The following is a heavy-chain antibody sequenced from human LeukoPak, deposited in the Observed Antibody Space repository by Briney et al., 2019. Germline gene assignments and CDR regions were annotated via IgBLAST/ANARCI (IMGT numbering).Heavy chain of an antibody. CDR3: ARSRAEKVPVWGSYRHHDAFDI. Sequence: GESLKISGKCSEYRFPNYWIGWVRPMPRKGLEWMGIIYPGDADTTYTPTFQGQVTISDDKTISTAYLQWSSLKASDTAMYYCARSRAEKVPVWGSYRHHDAFDIWGQGTRVTVSP. CDR1: EYRFPNYW. CDR2: IYPGDADT. D-gene: IGHD3-16*02. V-gene: IGHV5-51*01. J-gene: IGHJ3*02.